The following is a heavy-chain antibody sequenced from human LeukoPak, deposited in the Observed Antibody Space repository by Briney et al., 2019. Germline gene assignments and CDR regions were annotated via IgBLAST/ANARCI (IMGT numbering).Heavy chain of an antibody. CDR3: ARGGRDGYNFYFDY. Sequence: SVKVSCKASGGTFSSYAISWVRQAPGQGLEWMGGIIPIFGTANYAQKFQGRVTITTDESTSTAYMELSSLRSEDTAVYYCARGGRDGYNFYFDYWGQGTLVTVSS. CDR1: GGTFSSYA. CDR2: IIPIFGTA. J-gene: IGHJ4*02. V-gene: IGHV1-69*05. D-gene: IGHD5-24*01.